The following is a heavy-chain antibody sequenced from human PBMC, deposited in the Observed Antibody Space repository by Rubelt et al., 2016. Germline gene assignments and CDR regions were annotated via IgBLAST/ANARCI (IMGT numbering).Heavy chain of an antibody. CDR1: GFTFRSYG. Sequence: EVQLVESGGGLVQPGGSLRLSCAASGFTFRSYGMSWVRQAPGKGLEWISYINYKGSTISYADSVKGRFTLSRDNATNSLFLQMDSLRAGETAVYYCATTLHDFGEYDAVNWGQGTLVTVSS. V-gene: IGHV3-48*04. J-gene: IGHJ4*02. D-gene: IGHD4-17*01. CDR2: INYKGSTI. CDR3: ATTLHDFGEYDAVN.